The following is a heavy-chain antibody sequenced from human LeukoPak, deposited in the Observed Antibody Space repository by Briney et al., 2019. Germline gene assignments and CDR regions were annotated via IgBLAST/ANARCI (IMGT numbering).Heavy chain of an antibody. V-gene: IGHV3-48*03. CDR2: ISGSADTI. CDR1: GFTFSSYE. Sequence: QSGGSLRLSCAASGFTFSSYEMNWVRQAPGKGLEWVSYISGSADTIYYADSVKGRFTISRDNAKKSLYLQMNSLRAEDTAVYYCVSAYGGLLDYWGQETLVTVSS. D-gene: IGHD3-16*01. J-gene: IGHJ4*02. CDR3: VSAYGGLLDY.